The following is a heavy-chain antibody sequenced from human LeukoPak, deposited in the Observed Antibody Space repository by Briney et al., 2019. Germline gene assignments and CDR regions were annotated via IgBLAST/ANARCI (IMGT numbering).Heavy chain of an antibody. D-gene: IGHD5-12*01. CDR3: ARDLWYSGYDPPY. Sequence: GGSLRLSCAASGFTFSSYSMNWVRQAPGKGLEWVSSISSSSSYIHYADSVKGRFTISRDNAKNSLYLQMNSLRAEDTAVYYCARDLWYSGYDPPYWGQGTLVTVSS. V-gene: IGHV3-21*01. CDR2: ISSSSSYI. CDR1: GFTFSSYS. J-gene: IGHJ4*02.